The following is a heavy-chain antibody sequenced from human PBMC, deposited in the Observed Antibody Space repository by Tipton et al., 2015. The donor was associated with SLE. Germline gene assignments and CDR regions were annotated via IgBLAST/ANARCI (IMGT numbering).Heavy chain of an antibody. J-gene: IGHJ4*02. V-gene: IGHV1-18*01. D-gene: IGHD3-10*01. CDR2: ISAYNGNT. Sequence: QSGPEVKKPGASVKVSCKASGYTFTSYGISWVRQAPGQGLEWMGWISAYNGNTNYAQKFQGRVTMTRNTSTTTAYMELSSLTSEDTAVYYCTRGLRFTMVQGVEYWGQGTLVTVSS. CDR3: TRGLRFTMVQGVEY. CDR1: GYTFTSYG.